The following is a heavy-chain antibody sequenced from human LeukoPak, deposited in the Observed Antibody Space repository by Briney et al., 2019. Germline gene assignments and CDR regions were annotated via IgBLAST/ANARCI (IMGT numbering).Heavy chain of an antibody. V-gene: IGHV4-39*01. D-gene: IGHD3-22*01. Sequence: PSETLSLTCTVSGGSISSSSYYWGWIRQAPGKGLEWIGSIYYSGSTYYNPSLKSRVTISVDTSKNQFSLKLSSVTAADTAVYYCARVAASSGYYYGAFDIWGQGTMVTVSS. CDR2: IYYSGST. CDR3: ARVAASSGYYYGAFDI. CDR1: GGSISSSSYY. J-gene: IGHJ3*02.